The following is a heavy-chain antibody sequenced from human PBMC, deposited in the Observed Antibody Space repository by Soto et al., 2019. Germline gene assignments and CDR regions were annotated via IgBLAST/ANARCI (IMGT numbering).Heavy chain of an antibody. CDR3: ARVGYCSGGSCYGYYYYYGMDV. CDR2: IYYGGST. Sequence: VQLQESGPGLVEPSQTLSLTCTVSGGSISSGGYYWSWIRQHPGKVLEWIGYIYYGGSTYYNPSLNSRVTISVDTSKNQFSLKLTSVTAADTAVYYCARVGYCSGGSCYGYYYYYGMDVWGQGTTVTVSS. CDR1: GGSISSGGYY. J-gene: IGHJ6*02. D-gene: IGHD2-15*01. V-gene: IGHV4-31*03.